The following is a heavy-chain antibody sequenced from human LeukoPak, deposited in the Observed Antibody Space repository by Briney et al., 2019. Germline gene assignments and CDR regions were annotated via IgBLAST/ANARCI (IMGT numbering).Heavy chain of an antibody. CDR3: ARQAGIAVAGRYFDY. CDR2: IYPGDSDT. J-gene: IGHJ4*02. CDR1: GYSFTNYW. V-gene: IGHV5-51*01. D-gene: IGHD6-19*01. Sequence: GESLKISCKGSGYSFTNYWIGWVRQMPGKGLEWMGIIYPGDSDTRYSPSFQGQVTISADKSISTAYLQWSSLKASDTAMYYCARQAGIAVAGRYFDYWGQGTLVTVSS.